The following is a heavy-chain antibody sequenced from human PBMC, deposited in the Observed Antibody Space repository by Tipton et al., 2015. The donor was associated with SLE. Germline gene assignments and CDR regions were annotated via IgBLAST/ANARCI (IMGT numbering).Heavy chain of an antibody. V-gene: IGHV5-51*01. D-gene: IGHD3/OR15-3a*01. CDR3: ARQYDFWGAFFLH. CDR1: GYSFITHW. Sequence: QLVQSGAEVREPGESLKISCKGSGYSFITHWIAWVRQMPGKGPEWMGAIYPGDSDTRYSPSFEGQVTISADKSISTAYLQWSSLKASDTAMYYCARQYDFWGAFFLHWGQGTLVTVSS. J-gene: IGHJ4*02. CDR2: IYPGDSDT.